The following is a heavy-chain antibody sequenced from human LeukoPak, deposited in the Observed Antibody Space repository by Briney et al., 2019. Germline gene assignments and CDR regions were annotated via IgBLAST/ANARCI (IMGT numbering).Heavy chain of an antibody. CDR3: VKERGPFDAFDI. Sequence: PGGSLRLSCAATGFTFSTYGMQWLRQAPGKGLELVAVIWSDGNNKFYANSVKGRFTFSRDNSRNALSLQMNSLRAEDTAVYYCVKERGPFDAFDIWGQGTMVTVSS. J-gene: IGHJ3*02. CDR1: GFTFSTYG. CDR2: IWSDGNNK. V-gene: IGHV3-33*06.